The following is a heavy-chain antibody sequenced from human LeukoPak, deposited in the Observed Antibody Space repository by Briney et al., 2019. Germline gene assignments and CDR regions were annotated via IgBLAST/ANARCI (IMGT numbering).Heavy chain of an antibody. Sequence: ASVKVSCKASGFTFTSSDFNWVRQATGQGLKWMGWMNANSGNTGYAQKFQDRVTMTRNTSITTAYMELSSLRSDDTAVYYCARRTTYDAFDSWGQGTMVTVSS. CDR3: ARRTTYDAFDS. CDR1: GFTFTSSD. V-gene: IGHV1-8*01. J-gene: IGHJ3*01. CDR2: MNANSGNT. D-gene: IGHD1-14*01.